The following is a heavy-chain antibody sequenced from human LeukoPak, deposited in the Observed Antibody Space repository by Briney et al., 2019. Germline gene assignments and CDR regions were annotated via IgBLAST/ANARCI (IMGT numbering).Heavy chain of an antibody. CDR3: ARVYDFWSGYWDY. CDR1: GYTFTSYY. J-gene: IGHJ4*02. V-gene: IGHV1-46*01. CDR2: INPIGGST. Sequence: ASVNVSCKASGYTFTSYYMHWVRQAPGQGLEWMGIINPIGGSTAYAQKFQGGVTMTRDTSTRTVFMELSSLRSEDTAVYYCARVYDFWSGYWDYWGQGTLVTVSS. D-gene: IGHD3-3*01.